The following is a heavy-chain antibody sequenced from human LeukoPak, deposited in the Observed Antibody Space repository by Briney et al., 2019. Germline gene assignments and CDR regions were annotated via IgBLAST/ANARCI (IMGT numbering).Heavy chain of an antibody. Sequence: PGGSLRLSCAASGFSFTSYWMHLVRQAPGNVLLWVSCINLDGSGTTYADSVKGRFTISRDNAKNTLFLQMNSLRAEDTAVYYCSRAYDSGTYSSFDSWGQGTLVTVTS. CDR1: GFSFTSYW. CDR3: SRAYDSGTYSSFDS. D-gene: IGHD3-10*01. J-gene: IGHJ4*02. V-gene: IGHV3-74*01. CDR2: INLDGSGT.